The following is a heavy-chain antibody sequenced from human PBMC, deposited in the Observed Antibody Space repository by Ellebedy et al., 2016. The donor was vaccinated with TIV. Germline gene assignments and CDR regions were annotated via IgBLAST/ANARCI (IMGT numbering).Heavy chain of an antibody. J-gene: IGHJ3*02. Sequence: SETLSLTXTVPGYSISSGYYWGWIRQPPGKGLEWIGSIYYSGSTYYNPSLKSRVTITVDTSKNQFSLKLSSVTAADTAVYYCGDAFDIWGQGTMVTVSS. CDR1: GYSISSGYY. CDR3: GDAFDI. V-gene: IGHV4-38-2*02. CDR2: IYYSGST.